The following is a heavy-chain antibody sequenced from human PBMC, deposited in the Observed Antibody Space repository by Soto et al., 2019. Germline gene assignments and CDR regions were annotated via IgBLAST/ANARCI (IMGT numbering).Heavy chain of an antibody. V-gene: IGHV3-73*01. CDR2: IRSKANNYAT. CDR3: TRHDGERTGTGALDI. Sequence: EVQLVESGGGLVQPGGSLKLSCAASGFTFSGSAMHWVRQASGKGLEWVGRIRSKANNYATAYAASVKGRFTIPRDDSENTAYLQMSSLKTEDTAVYYCTRHDGERTGTGALDIWGQGTMVTVSS. D-gene: IGHD1-1*01. J-gene: IGHJ3*02. CDR1: GFTFSGSA.